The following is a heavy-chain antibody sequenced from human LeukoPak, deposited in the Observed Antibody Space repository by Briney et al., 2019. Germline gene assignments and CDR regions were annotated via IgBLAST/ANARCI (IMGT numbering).Heavy chain of an antibody. CDR3: ARAALESYYHGSGSYYNV. D-gene: IGHD3-10*01. J-gene: IGHJ4*02. Sequence: ASVEVSCKASGYTFTGYYMHWVRQAPGQGLEWMGWINPNSGGTNYAQKFQGRVTMTRDTSISTAYMELSRLRSDDTAVYYCARAALESYYHGSGSYYNVWGQGTLVTVSS. CDR2: INPNSGGT. V-gene: IGHV1-2*02. CDR1: GYTFTGYY.